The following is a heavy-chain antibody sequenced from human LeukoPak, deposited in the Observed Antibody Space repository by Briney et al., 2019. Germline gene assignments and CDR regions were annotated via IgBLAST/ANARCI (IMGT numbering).Heavy chain of an antibody. CDR3: ARGIRYFDWLLPYQYYYMDV. V-gene: IGHV1-46*01. CDR1: GYTITSYY. D-gene: IGHD3-9*01. Sequence: GSSVKVSCKASGYTITSYYIHWVRQPPGQGLEWMGISNPSGGTTNYPQKFQGRVTMTRDTSTSTVYMELSSLRSEDTAVYYCARGIRYFDWLLPYQYYYMDVWGKGTTVTVSS. J-gene: IGHJ6*03. CDR2: SNPSGGTT.